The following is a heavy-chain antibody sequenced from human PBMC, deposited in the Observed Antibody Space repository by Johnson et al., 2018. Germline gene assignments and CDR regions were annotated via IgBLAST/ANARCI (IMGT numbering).Heavy chain of an antibody. J-gene: IGHJ1*01. V-gene: IGHV3-30*18. Sequence: VQLVQSGGGVVQPGRSLRLSCAASGFTFSSYGMHWVRQAPGKGLEWVAVISYDGTNKYSADSVKGRFTISRDNSKNTLYLQMNSLRAGDTAVYYCAKDGPPGSSSWSEYFQHWGQGTLLTVSS. CDR1: GFTFSSYG. CDR2: ISYDGTNK. D-gene: IGHD6-13*01. CDR3: AKDGPPGSSSWSEYFQH.